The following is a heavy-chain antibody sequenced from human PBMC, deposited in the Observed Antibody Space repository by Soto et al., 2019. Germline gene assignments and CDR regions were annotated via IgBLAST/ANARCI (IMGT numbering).Heavy chain of an antibody. CDR2: ISYDGSNK. J-gene: IGHJ3*02. Sequence: PGGSLRLSCAASGFTFSSYAMHWVRQAPGKGLEWVAVISYDGSNKYYADSVKGRFTISRDNSKNTLYLQMNSLRSDDTAVYYCARDLDGSGSYYNGLDAFDIWGQGTMVTVSS. D-gene: IGHD3-10*01. V-gene: IGHV3-30-3*01. CDR1: GFTFSSYA. CDR3: ARDLDGSGSYYNGLDAFDI.